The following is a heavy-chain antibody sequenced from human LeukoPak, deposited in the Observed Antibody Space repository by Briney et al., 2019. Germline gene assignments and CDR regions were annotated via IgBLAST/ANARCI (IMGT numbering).Heavy chain of an antibody. V-gene: IGHV3-48*03. D-gene: IGHD5-24*01. CDR3: ARTIEMATISYFDY. CDR2: ISSSDSTI. Sequence: GGSLRLSCAASGFTFGSYEMNWVRQAPGKGLEWVSYISSSDSTIYYADSVKGRFTISRDNAKNSLYLQMNSLRAGDTAVYYCARTIEMATISYFDYWGQGTLVTVSS. J-gene: IGHJ4*02. CDR1: GFTFGSYE.